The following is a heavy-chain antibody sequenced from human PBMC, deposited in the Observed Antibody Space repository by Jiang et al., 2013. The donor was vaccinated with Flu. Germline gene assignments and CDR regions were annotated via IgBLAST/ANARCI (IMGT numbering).Heavy chain of an antibody. J-gene: IGHJ4*02. D-gene: IGHD6-19*01. CDR3: ARATVAGPFDY. V-gene: IGHV3-9*01. CDR2: ISWNSGSI. CDR1: GLTFDDYA. Sequence: SGLTFDDYAMHWVRQAPGKGLEWVSGISWNSGSIGYADSVKGRFTISRDNAKNSLYLQMNSLRAEDTALYYCARATVAGPFDYWGQGTLVTVSS.